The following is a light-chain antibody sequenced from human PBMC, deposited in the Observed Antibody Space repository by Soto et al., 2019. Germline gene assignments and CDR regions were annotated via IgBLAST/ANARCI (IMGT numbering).Light chain of an antibody. J-gene: IGLJ1*01. V-gene: IGLV2-8*01. CDR3: FSYAGTNKYV. CDR1: SSDVGAYDY. CDR2: EVT. Sequence: QSALTQPTSASGSPGQSVTIYCAGNSSDVGAYDYVYWYQQHPGKAPNLMISEVTQRPSGVPDRFSGSRSGNTASLTVSGLQAEDEADYYCFSYAGTNKYVFGTGTKLTVL.